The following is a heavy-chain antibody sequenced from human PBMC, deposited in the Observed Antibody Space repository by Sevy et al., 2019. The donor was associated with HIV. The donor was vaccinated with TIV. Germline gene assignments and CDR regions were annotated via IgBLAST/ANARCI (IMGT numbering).Heavy chain of an antibody. CDR3: ARNRAHDY. V-gene: IGHV1-8*01. Sequence: ASVKVFCKASEYTFTTYDINWVRQAPGQGLEWMGWMNPNTGNTGYAQKFQGRVTMTRDTSTSTAYMELSSLTSEDTAMYYCARNRAHDYRGQGTLVTVSS. CDR1: EYTFTTYD. CDR2: MNPNTGNT. J-gene: IGHJ4*02.